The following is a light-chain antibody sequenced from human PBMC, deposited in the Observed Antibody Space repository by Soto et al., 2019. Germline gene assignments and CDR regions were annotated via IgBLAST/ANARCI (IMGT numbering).Light chain of an antibody. CDR2: EVS. CDR1: SSDVGGYNY. CDR3: SSYAGSSTWV. V-gene: IGLV2-8*01. J-gene: IGLJ2*01. Sequence: QSAPTQPPSASGSPGQSATISCTGTSSDVGGYNYVSWYQQYPVKAPKLMIYEVSKRPSGVPGRFSGSKSGNTASLTVSGLQAEDEADYYCSSYAGSSTWVFGGGTKLTVL.